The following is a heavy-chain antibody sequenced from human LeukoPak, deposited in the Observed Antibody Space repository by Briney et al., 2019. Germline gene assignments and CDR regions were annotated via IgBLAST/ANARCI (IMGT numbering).Heavy chain of an antibody. D-gene: IGHD3-22*01. J-gene: IGHJ6*02. CDR1: GGSISSYY. CDR3: ARDEMYYYDSSGPYYYYGMDV. CDR2: IYYSGST. V-gene: IGHV4-59*01. Sequence: SETLSLTCTVSGGSISSYYWSWIRQPPGKGLEWIGYIYYSGSTNYTPSLKSRVTISVDTSKNQFSLKLSSVTAADTAVYYCARDEMYYYDSSGPYYYYGMDVWGQGTTVTVSS.